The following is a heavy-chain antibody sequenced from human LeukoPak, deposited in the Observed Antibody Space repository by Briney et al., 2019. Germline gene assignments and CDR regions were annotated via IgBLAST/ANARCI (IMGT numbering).Heavy chain of an antibody. Sequence: PGGSLRLSCAASAFTFSNYGMHWVRQAPGKGLEWVAFIRYDGTNKYYADSVKGRFTISRDNSKNTLHLQMNSLRAEDTAVHYCEKIWNPITMVRGVIDYWGQGTLVTVSS. CDR1: AFTFSNYG. J-gene: IGHJ4*02. CDR2: IRYDGTNK. CDR3: EKIWNPITMVRGVIDY. V-gene: IGHV3-30*02. D-gene: IGHD3-10*01.